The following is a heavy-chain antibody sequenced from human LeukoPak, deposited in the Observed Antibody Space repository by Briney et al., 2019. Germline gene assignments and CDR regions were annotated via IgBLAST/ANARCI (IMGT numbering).Heavy chain of an antibody. CDR2: IASDGSST. D-gene: IGHD4-17*01. CDR1: GFTFSSYW. Sequence: GGSLRLSCAASGFTFSSYWMNWVRQAPGKGLVWVSRIASDGSSTTYADSVKGRFSISRDNAKNTLYLQMNSLRAEDTAVYYCAKDDDGDFSDYWGQGTLVTVSS. V-gene: IGHV3-74*01. J-gene: IGHJ4*02. CDR3: AKDDDGDFSDY.